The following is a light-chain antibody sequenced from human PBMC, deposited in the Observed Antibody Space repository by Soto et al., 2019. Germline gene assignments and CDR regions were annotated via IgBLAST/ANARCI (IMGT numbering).Light chain of an antibody. CDR2: EVN. CDR1: SSDIGVYNY. J-gene: IGLJ3*02. CDR3: ASFTTTRTWV. V-gene: IGLV2-14*01. Sequence: QSVLTQPASVSGSPGQSITISCTGTSSDIGVYNYVSWFQQHPGKAPKLVIYEVNNRPSGVSDRFSGSKSANTASLTISGLQAEDEADYYCASFTTTRTWVFGGGTKVTVL.